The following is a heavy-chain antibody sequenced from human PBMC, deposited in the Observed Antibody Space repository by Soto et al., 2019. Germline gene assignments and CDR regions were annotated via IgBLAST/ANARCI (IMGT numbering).Heavy chain of an antibody. CDR1: GFIFRDYG. CDR2: IWYDGSNT. V-gene: IGHV3-33*01. Sequence: QVQLVESGGGVVQPGRSLRLSCAASGFIFRDYGMHWVRQAPGKGLEWVADIWYDGSNTYYADSVKGRFTISRDNSKNTLFLQMDSLRAEDTAVYYCARAPFPSRAIAAAASDYWGQGTLVTVSS. CDR3: ARAPFPSRAIAAAASDY. D-gene: IGHD6-13*01. J-gene: IGHJ4*02.